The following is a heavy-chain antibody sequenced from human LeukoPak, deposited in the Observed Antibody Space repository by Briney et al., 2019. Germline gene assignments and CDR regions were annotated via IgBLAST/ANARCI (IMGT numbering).Heavy chain of an antibody. V-gene: IGHV1-2*02. CDR1: GYTFTGYY. Sequence: GASVKVSCKASGYTFTGYYMHWVRQAPGQGLEWMGWINPNSGGTNYAQKFQGRVTMTRDTSISTAYVELSRLRSDDTAVYYCARGPRGYYDSSGYGYWGQGTLVTVSS. J-gene: IGHJ4*02. D-gene: IGHD3-22*01. CDR3: ARGPRGYYDSSGYGY. CDR2: INPNSGGT.